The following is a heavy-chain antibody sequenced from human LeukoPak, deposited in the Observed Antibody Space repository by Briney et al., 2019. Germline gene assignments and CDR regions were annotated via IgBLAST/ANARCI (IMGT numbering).Heavy chain of an antibody. D-gene: IGHD2-2*03. Sequence: PGGSLRLSCAASGFTFSSYAMSWVRQAPGKGLEWVSAISGSGGSTYYADSVKGRFTISRDNSKNTLYLQMNSLRAEDTAVYYCAKVFGYCSSTSCYGPIDYWGQGTLVTVSS. CDR1: GFTFSSYA. V-gene: IGHV3-23*01. CDR3: AKVFGYCSSTSCYGPIDY. CDR2: ISGSGGST. J-gene: IGHJ4*02.